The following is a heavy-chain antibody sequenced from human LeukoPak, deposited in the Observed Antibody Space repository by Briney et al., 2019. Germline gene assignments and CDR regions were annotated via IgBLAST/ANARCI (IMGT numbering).Heavy chain of an antibody. Sequence: SETLSLTCAIYGGSFSGYYWSWIRQPPGKGLEWIGEINHSGSTNYNPSLKSRVTISVDKSKNQVSLKLSSVTAADTAVYYCAREGGRQWLVSGALDSWGQGTLVTVSS. V-gene: IGHV4-34*01. D-gene: IGHD6-19*01. CDR1: GGSFSGYY. CDR2: INHSGST. J-gene: IGHJ5*01. CDR3: AREGGRQWLVSGALDS.